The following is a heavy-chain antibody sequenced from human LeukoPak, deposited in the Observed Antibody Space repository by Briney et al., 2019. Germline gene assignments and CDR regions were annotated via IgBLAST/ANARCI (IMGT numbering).Heavy chain of an antibody. CDR3: ARHSAAAKYYFDY. CDR1: GGSISSYY. D-gene: IGHD6-13*01. J-gene: IGHJ4*02. V-gene: IGHV4-59*08. Sequence: SETLSLTCTISGGSISSYYWSWIRQPPGKGLEWIGYIYYSGSTNYNPSLKSRVTISVDTSKNQFSLKLSSVTAADTAVYYCARHSAAAKYYFDYWGQGTLVTVSS. CDR2: IYYSGST.